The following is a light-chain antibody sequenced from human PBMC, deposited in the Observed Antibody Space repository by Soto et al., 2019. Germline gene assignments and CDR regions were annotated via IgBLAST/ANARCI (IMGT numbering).Light chain of an antibody. CDR2: DVT. V-gene: IGLV2-11*01. J-gene: IGLJ2*01. CDR1: ISDVAGYNY. Sequence: QSALTQPRSVSGSPGQLVSISCTGTISDVAGYNYVSWYQHHPGKAPKLLISDVTKRPSWVPDRFSGSKSGNTASLTISELQAEDEADYYCSSYAGNNNLVFGGGTQLTVL. CDR3: SSYAGNNNLV.